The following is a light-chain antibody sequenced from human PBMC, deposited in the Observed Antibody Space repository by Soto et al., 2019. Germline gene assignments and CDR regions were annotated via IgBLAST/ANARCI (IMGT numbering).Light chain of an antibody. V-gene: IGLV3-1*01. Sequence: SYELTQPPSVSVSQGQTASITCSGDKLGDKYACWYQQKPCQSPVLVIYQDSKRPSGIPERFSGSNSGNTATLTISGTQAMDEADYYCQAWDSSTGVFGTGTNVTVL. CDR2: QDS. J-gene: IGLJ1*01. CDR3: QAWDSSTGV. CDR1: KLGDKY.